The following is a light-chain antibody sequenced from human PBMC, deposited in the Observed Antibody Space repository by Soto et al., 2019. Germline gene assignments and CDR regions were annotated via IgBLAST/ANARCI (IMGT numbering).Light chain of an antibody. J-gene: IGKJ2*01. V-gene: IGKV2-28*01. CDR1: QSLLHSNGYNY. CDR2: LGS. Sequence: DIVMTQSPLSLPVTPGEPASISCRSSQSLLHSNGYNYLDWYLQKPGQSPQLLIYLGSNRASGVPDRFSGSGSRTDFALKISRVEAEDVGVYYCLQALQTRYTLGQGTKLEIK. CDR3: LQALQTRYT.